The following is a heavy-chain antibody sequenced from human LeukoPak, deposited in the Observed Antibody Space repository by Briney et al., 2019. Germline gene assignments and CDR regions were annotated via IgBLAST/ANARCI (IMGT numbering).Heavy chain of an antibody. J-gene: IGHJ3*02. D-gene: IGHD3-9*01. CDR2: IKQDESEK. Sequence: GRSLRLSCASSGFNYRSYWMAWVRQAPGKGVEGVANIKQDESEKYYVDSVKSRFTIGRNSAKDSQYLELNRMRAEDSAVYYWASDRGILTLDAFDIWGQGTMVTVSS. CDR3: ASDRGILTLDAFDI. V-gene: IGHV3-7*01. CDR1: GFNYRSYW.